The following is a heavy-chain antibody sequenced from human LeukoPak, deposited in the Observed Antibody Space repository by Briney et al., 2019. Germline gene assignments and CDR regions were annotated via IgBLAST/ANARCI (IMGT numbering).Heavy chain of an antibody. V-gene: IGHV3-23*01. CDR3: AKEGGYSGYQWVWFDP. CDR1: GFIFSSYA. J-gene: IGHJ5*02. D-gene: IGHD5-12*01. CDR2: ISGSGGTI. Sequence: GGSLRLSRVGSGFIFSSYAMSWVRQAPGKGLEWVSVISGSGGTIYYADSVKGRFSISRDNFKNMLHLQMNSLRAEDTAVYYCAKEGGYSGYQWVWFDPWGQGTLVTVSS.